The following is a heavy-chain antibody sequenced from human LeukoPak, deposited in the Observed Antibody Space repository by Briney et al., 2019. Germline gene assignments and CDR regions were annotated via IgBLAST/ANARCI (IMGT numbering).Heavy chain of an antibody. Sequence: SETLSLTCTVSGGSISGYYWSWIRQPPGKGLEWIAYIYYTGSTNYNPSLKSRVTISLDTSKNQFSLKLSSVTAADTAVYYCARHPSYYDRIDYWGQGTLVTVSS. V-gene: IGHV4-59*08. CDR1: GGSISGYY. D-gene: IGHD3-22*01. CDR3: ARHPSYYDRIDY. CDR2: IYYTGST. J-gene: IGHJ4*02.